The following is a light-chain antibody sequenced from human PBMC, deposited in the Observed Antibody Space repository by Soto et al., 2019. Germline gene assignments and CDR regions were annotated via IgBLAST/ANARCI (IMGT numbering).Light chain of an antibody. J-gene: IGLJ3*02. CDR1: TGAVTSSHY. V-gene: IGLV7-46*01. CDR3: SLSYSDVRV. Sequence: QAVVTQEPSLTVSPGGTVTLTCGSSTGAVTSSHYPYWFQQKPGQAPRALIYDTSNKHSWTPARFSGSLLGGKPALILSGTQPEEEADYYCSLSYSDVRVFGVGTKLIVL. CDR2: DTS.